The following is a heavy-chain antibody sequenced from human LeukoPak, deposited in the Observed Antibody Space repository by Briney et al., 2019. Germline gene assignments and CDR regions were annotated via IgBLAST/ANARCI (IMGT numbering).Heavy chain of an antibody. CDR2: IRYDGSNK. V-gene: IGHV3-30*02. J-gene: IGHJ3*02. CDR1: GFTLSSYG. Sequence: PGGSLRLSCAASGFTLSSYGIHWVRQAPGKGLEWVAFIRYDGSNKYYTDSVKGRFTISRDNSKNTLYLQMNSLRAEDTAVYYCARKSGVGEDSLDIWGQGTMVTVSS. CDR3: ARKSGVGEDSLDI. D-gene: IGHD3-10*01.